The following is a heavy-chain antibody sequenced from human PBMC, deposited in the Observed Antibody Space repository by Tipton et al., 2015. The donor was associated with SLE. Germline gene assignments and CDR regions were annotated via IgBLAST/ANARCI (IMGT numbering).Heavy chain of an antibody. J-gene: IGHJ4*02. V-gene: IGHV4-59*13. D-gene: IGHD3-3*01. CDR2: ANRNEGT. CDR1: GASTNTKY. Sequence: LRLSCTVSGASTNTKYWTWIRQSPGKGLEWIGYANRNEGTKIKSSLERRVTISLDTSRSQFSLRLSSVTAADTAVYYCASLGDRGGVVTWGQGTLVTVSS. CDR3: ASLGDRGGVVT.